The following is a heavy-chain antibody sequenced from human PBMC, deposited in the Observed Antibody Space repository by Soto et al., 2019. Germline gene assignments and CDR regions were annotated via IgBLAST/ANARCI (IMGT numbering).Heavy chain of an antibody. CDR1: GGSVSSSPYY. Sequence: SETLSLTCTVSGGSVSSSPYYWVWIRQPPGKGLEYIGNIYYGGSTYYSPSLKSRVTISVDTSTNQFSLKLSSVTAADTAVYYCAGARGFSYGYCDYWGRGTLLTVSS. J-gene: IGHJ4*01. D-gene: IGHD5-18*01. CDR2: IYYGGST. CDR3: AGARGFSYGYCDY. V-gene: IGHV4-39*01.